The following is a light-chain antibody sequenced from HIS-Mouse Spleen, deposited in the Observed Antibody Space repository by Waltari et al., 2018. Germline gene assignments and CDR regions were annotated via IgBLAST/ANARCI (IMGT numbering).Light chain of an antibody. CDR2: EDS. V-gene: IGLV3-10*01. Sequence: SYELTQPPSVSVSPRQTARITCSVDALPNKCAYSYQQKSGQAPVLVIYEDSKRPSGIPERFCGSSSGTMATLTLSGAQVEDEADYYCYSTDSSGNHRRVFGGGTKLTVL. CDR1: ALPNKC. J-gene: IGLJ3*02. CDR3: YSTDSSGNHRRV.